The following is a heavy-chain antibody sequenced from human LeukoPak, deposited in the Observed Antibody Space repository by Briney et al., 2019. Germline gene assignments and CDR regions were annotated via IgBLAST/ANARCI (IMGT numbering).Heavy chain of an antibody. V-gene: IGHV4-59*01. Sequence: SETLSLTCTVSGGSISSYYWSWIRQPPGKGLEWIGYIYYSGSTNYNPSLKSRVTISVDTSKNQFSLKLSSVTAADTAVYYCARVGAETSHPYGTRTYYFDYWGQGTLVTVSS. CDR1: GGSISSYY. CDR3: ARVGAETSHPYGTRTYYFDY. CDR2: IYYSGST. D-gene: IGHD4-17*01. J-gene: IGHJ4*02.